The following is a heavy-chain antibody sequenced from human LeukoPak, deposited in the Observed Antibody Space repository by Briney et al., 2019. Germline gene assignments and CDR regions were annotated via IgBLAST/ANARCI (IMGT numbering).Heavy chain of an antibody. CDR3: ARGQDTAMVADY. CDR1: GGSFSGYY. Sequence: KPSETLSLTCAVYGGSFSGYYWSWIRQPPGKGLEWIGEISHSGSTNYNPSLKSQVTISVDTSKNQFSLKLSSVTAADTAVYYCARGQDTAMVADYWGQGTLVTVSS. J-gene: IGHJ4*02. D-gene: IGHD5-18*01. V-gene: IGHV4-34*01. CDR2: ISHSGST.